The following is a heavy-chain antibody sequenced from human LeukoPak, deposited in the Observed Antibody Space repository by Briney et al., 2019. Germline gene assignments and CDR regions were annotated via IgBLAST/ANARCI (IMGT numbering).Heavy chain of an antibody. J-gene: IGHJ4*02. CDR2: IYYTGST. V-gene: IGHV4-59*01. D-gene: IGHD2-2*01. Sequence: PSETLSLTCTVSGGSIDSYYWSWIRQPPGKGLEWIGYIYYTGSTEYHPSLKSRVTISLDTSKNQSSLKLTSVTAADTAVYYCARVYQSAEYYFDYWAQGNLVSVSS. CDR1: GGSIDSYY. CDR3: ARVYQSAEYYFDY.